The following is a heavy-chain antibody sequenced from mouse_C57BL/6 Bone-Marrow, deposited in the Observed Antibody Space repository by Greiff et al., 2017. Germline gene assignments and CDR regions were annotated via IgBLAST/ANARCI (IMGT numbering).Heavy chain of an antibody. Sequence: QVTLKVSGPGILQPSQTLSLTCSFSGFSLSTFGMGVGLIRQPSEKRLELLALIWCDDDKYYNPALKRRLTISRDTSKNQLFLKIANVATADTATYYCARDYGSYYDYWGQGTTLTVSS. J-gene: IGHJ2*01. CDR1: GFSLSTFGMG. V-gene: IGHV8-8*01. CDR2: IWCDDDK. CDR3: ARDYGSYYDY. D-gene: IGHD2-3*01.